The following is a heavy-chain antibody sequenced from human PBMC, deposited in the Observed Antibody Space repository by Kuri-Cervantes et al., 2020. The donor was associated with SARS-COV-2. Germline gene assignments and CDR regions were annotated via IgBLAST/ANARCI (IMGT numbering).Heavy chain of an antibody. CDR2: IYSSGST. D-gene: IGHD4-17*01. CDR1: GASINGFF. Sequence: ESLKISCNVSGASINGFFWSWIRQPPGKGLEWIGYIYSSGSTNYSPSLRSRVSMSLDTSKNQFSLKLSSVTAAVTAVYYCARSVLRDYGCLDIWGQGTMVTVSS. J-gene: IGHJ3*02. V-gene: IGHV4-59*08. CDR3: ARSVLRDYGCLDI.